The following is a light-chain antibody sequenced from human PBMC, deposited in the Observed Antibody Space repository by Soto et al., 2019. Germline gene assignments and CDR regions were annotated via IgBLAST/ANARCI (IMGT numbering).Light chain of an antibody. J-gene: IGLJ3*02. CDR2: GVK. V-gene: IGLV2-14*01. CDR1: GRDIGAYDY. CDR3: CSYAGTYTWV. Sequence: QSVLTQPASVSGSPGQSITISCTGSGRDIGAYDYVSWYQQHPGKAPKLLIYGVKNRPSGVSYRFSGSKSGNTASLTISGLQTEDEADYYCCSYAGTYTWVFGGGTKLTVL.